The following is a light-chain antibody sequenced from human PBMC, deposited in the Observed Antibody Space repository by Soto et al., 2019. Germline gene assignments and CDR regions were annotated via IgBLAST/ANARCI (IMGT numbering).Light chain of an antibody. CDR1: SSDVGSYNY. Sequence: QSALTQPRSVSGSPGESVTISCSGTSSDVGSYNYVSWYQQYPGKAPKVMIYDVSERPSEVPVRFSGSKSGNTASLTISGLQAEDEAEYFCCSYSGSDSLLFGGGTQ. V-gene: IGLV2-11*01. CDR2: DVS. CDR3: CSYSGSDSLL. J-gene: IGLJ2*01.